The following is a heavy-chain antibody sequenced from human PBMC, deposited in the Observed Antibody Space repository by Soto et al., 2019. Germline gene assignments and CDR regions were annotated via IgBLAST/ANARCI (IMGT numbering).Heavy chain of an antibody. V-gene: IGHV3-48*01. J-gene: IGHJ5*02. Sequence: PSETLSLTCAVSGGSISTSNWWSWVRQPPGKGLEWVSYISSSSSTIYYADSVKGRFTISRDNAKNSLYLQMNSLRAEDTAVYYCAREEDIAAAGTNWLDPWGQGTLVAVSS. D-gene: IGHD6-13*01. CDR1: GGSISTSNW. CDR3: AREEDIAAAGTNWLDP. CDR2: ISSSSSTI.